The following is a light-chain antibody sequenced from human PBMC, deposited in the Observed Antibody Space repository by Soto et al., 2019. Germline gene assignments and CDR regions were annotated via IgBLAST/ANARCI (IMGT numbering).Light chain of an antibody. CDR2: VAS. V-gene: IGKV1-33*01. Sequence: DIQMTHSPPPLSDSSGEKATFPCRAVQSIATNLNWYQQKPGKAPRLLIYVASNLETGIPSRFSGSGSGTDFTFTISSLQPEDIATYYCQQYDNLLALTFGGGTKVEIK. CDR3: QQYDNLLALT. J-gene: IGKJ4*01. CDR1: QSIATN.